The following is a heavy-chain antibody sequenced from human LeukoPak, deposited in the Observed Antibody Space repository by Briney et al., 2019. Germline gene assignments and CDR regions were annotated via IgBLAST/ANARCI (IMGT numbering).Heavy chain of an antibody. D-gene: IGHD6-13*01. V-gene: IGHV4-59*01. CDR3: ARGGSYSSSWYYFDY. CDR1: GGSISSYY. Sequence: PSETLSLTCTVSGGSISSYYWSWLRQPPGKGLEWIGYIYYSGSTNYNPSLKSRVTISVDTSKNQFSLKLSSVTAADTAVYYCARGGSYSSSWYYFDYWGQGTLVTVSS. CDR2: IYYSGST. J-gene: IGHJ4*02.